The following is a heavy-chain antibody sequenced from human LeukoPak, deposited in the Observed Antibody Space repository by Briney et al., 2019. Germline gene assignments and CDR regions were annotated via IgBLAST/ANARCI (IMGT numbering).Heavy chain of an antibody. V-gene: IGHV3-21*01. D-gene: IGHD3-22*01. CDR2: ISRSSSYI. CDR1: GFTFSSSG. CDR3: ARDDDSSGAGFDY. J-gene: IGHJ4*02. Sequence: GGSLRLSRAASGFTFSSSGMNWVRQAPGKGLEWVSSISRSSSYIYYADSLNGRFTISRDNAKNSLYLQMNSLRAEDTAVYYCARDDDSSGAGFDYWGQGTLVTVSS.